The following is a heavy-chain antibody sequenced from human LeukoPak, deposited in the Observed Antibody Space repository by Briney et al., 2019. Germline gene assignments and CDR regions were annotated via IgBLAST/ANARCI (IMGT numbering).Heavy chain of an antibody. CDR1: GASISSFY. Sequence: SETLSLTCSVSGASISSFYWNWIRQPPGKGLEWIGRIYTSGSTNYNPSLKSRVTISVDTSKNQFSLKLSSVTAADTAVYYCARERGYFDLWGRGTLVTVSS. CDR2: IYTSGST. J-gene: IGHJ2*01. CDR3: ARERGYFDL. V-gene: IGHV4-4*08.